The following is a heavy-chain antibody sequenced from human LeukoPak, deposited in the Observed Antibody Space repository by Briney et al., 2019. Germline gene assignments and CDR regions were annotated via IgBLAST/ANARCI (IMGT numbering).Heavy chain of an antibody. CDR1: GYTFTGYY. D-gene: IGHD3-3*01. V-gene: IGHV1-2*02. CDR2: INPNSGGT. CDR3: ARDRVYDFWSGYSP. Sequence: EASVKVSCKASGYTFTGYYMHWVRQAPGQGLEWMGWINPNSGGTNYAQKFQGRVTMTRDTSISTAYMELSRLRSDDTAVYYCARDRVYDFWSGYSPWGQGTLVTVSS. J-gene: IGHJ5*02.